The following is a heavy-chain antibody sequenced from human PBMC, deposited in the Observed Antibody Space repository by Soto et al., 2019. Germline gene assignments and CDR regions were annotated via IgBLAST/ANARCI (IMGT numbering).Heavy chain of an antibody. D-gene: IGHD2-21*02. V-gene: IGHV1-18*04. Sequence: GASVKVSCKASGYTFTSYGISWVRQAPGQGLEWMGWISAYNGNTNYAQKLQGRATMTTDTSTSTAYMELRSLRSDDTAVYYCARHIVVVTAIQGIYYFDYWGQGTLVTVSS. CDR2: ISAYNGNT. CDR1: GYTFTSYG. CDR3: ARHIVVVTAIQGIYYFDY. J-gene: IGHJ4*02.